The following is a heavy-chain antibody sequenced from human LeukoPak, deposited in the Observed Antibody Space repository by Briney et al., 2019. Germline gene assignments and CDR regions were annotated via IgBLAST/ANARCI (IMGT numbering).Heavy chain of an antibody. Sequence: PGGSLRLACGASGFTFSSYSMNWVRQAPGKGLEWVSSISSSSSYIYYADSVKGRFTISRDNAKNSLYLQMNSLRAEDTAVYYCARDRGSFTFDYWGQGTLVTVSS. J-gene: IGHJ4*02. CDR2: ISSSSSYI. V-gene: IGHV3-21*01. D-gene: IGHD1-26*01. CDR1: GFTFSSYS. CDR3: ARDRGSFTFDY.